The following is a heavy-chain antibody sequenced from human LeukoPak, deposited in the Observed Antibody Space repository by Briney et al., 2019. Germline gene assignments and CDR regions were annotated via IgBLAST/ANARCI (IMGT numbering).Heavy chain of an antibody. J-gene: IGHJ4*02. CDR2: IYSDNT. D-gene: IGHD4/OR15-4a*01. CDR1: GFTVSSNS. CDR3: ARRAGAYSYPYDY. Sequence: GGSLRLPCTVSGFTVSSNSMSWVRQAPGKGLEWVSFIYSDNTHYSDSVKGRFTISRDNSKNTLYLQMNSLRAEDTAAYYCARRAGAYSYPYDYWGQGTLVTVSS. V-gene: IGHV3-53*01.